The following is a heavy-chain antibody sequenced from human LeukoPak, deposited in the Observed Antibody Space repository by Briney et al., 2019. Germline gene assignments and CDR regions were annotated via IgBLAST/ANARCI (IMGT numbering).Heavy chain of an antibody. CDR1: GFTFSSYW. D-gene: IGHD6-13*01. J-gene: IGHJ6*02. V-gene: IGHV3-7*01. CDR3: ARGWYSSSWYPSLYYYGMDV. Sequence: GGSLRLSCAASGFTFSSYWMSWVRQALGKGLEWVANIKQDGSEKYYVDSVKGRFTISRDNAKNSLYLQMNSLRAEDTAVYYCARGWYSSSWYPSLYYYGMDVWGQGTTVTVSS. CDR2: IKQDGSEK.